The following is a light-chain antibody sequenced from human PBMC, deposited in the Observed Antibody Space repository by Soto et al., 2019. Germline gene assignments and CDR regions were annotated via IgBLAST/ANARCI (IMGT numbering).Light chain of an antibody. V-gene: IGKV1-39*01. CDR2: DTS. CDR1: QSIASF. J-gene: IGKJ4*01. Sequence: DIQMTQSPTSLSASIGDKVTITCRASQSIASFLNWLQLKPGKAPKLLISDTSTLQTGVPSRFSGGGSGTEFTLTISSLQPEYSALYFCQQDYSPLLAFGAGTRVEIK. CDR3: QQDYSPLLA.